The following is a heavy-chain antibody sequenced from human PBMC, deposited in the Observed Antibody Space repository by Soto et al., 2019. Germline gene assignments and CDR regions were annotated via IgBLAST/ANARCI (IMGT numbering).Heavy chain of an antibody. CDR2: ISYDGSNK. Sequence: QAQLVESGGGVVQPGRSLRLSCAASGFTFSSYAMHWVRQAPGKGLEWVAVISYDGSNKYYADSAKGRFTISRDNSKNTLYLQMNSLRAEDTAVYYCARVPSSSGRAHFDYWGQGTLVTVSS. CDR1: GFTFSSYA. D-gene: IGHD2-15*01. J-gene: IGHJ4*02. CDR3: ARVPSSSGRAHFDY. V-gene: IGHV3-30-3*01.